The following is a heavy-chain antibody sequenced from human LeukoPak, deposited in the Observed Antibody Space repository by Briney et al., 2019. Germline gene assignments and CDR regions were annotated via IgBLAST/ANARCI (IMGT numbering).Heavy chain of an antibody. D-gene: IGHD3-3*01. V-gene: IGHV4-34*01. CDR2: INHSGST. J-gene: IGHJ6*02. Sequence: SETLSLTCAVYGRSFSGYYWSWIRQPPGKGLEWIGEINHSGSTNYNPSLKSRVTISVDTSKNQFSLKLSSVTAADTAVYYCARDTLYDFWSGFYGMDVWGQGTTVTVSS. CDR3: ARDTLYDFWSGFYGMDV. CDR1: GRSFSGYY.